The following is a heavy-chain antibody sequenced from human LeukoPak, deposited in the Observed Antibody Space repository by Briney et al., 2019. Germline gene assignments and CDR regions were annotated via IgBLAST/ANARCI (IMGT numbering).Heavy chain of an antibody. J-gene: IGHJ4*02. V-gene: IGHV3-30-3*01. Sequence: GRSLGLSCAASGFTFSSYAMHWVRQAPGKGLEWVAVISYDGSNKYYADSVKGRFTISRDNSKNTLYLQMNSLRAEDTAVYYCARVYGGNFDYWGQGTLVTVSS. CDR2: ISYDGSNK. D-gene: IGHD4-23*01. CDR1: GFTFSSYA. CDR3: ARVYGGNFDY.